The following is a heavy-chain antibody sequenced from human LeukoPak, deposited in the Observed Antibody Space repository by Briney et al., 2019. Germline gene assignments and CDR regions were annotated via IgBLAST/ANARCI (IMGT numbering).Heavy chain of an antibody. J-gene: IGHJ4*02. D-gene: IGHD5-12*01. CDR2: INSDGNSI. V-gene: IGHV3-74*01. CDR3: ARGVIAATISYFDY. CDR1: GFNFASNW. Sequence: GGSLRLSCAASGFNFASNWMHWVRQAPGKGLVWVSRINSDGNSIDYADSVKGRFTISRDNAKNTLYLQMNSLRADDTAVYYCARGVIAATISYFDYWGQGALVTVSS.